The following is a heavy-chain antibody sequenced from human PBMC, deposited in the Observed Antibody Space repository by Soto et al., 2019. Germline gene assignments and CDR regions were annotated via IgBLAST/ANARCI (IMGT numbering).Heavy chain of an antibody. V-gene: IGHV1-24*01. J-gene: IGHJ1*01. CDR2: FDPEDGET. CDR1: GYTLTELS. D-gene: IGHD2-15*01. Sequence: ASVKVSCKVSGYTLTELSMHWVRQAPGKGLEWMGGFDPEDGETIYAQKFQGRVTMTEDTSTDTAYMELSSLRSEDTAVYYCATDVPLEYCSGGSCSSHLQHWGQGTLVTVSS. CDR3: ATDVPLEYCSGGSCSSHLQH.